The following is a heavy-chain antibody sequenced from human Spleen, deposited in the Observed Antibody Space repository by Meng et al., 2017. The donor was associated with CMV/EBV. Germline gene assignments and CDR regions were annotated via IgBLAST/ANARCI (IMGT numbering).Heavy chain of an antibody. V-gene: IGHV4-30-4*01. D-gene: IGHD3-22*01. J-gene: IGHJ4*02. Sequence: SCASISSGDYYLSWIRPPPGKGLEWIGYIYYSGSTYYNPSLDSRFTISINTSKNQFSLNLRSVTAADAAVYYCATYSYYDSSGYLFDYWGQGTLVTVSS. CDR2: IYYSGST. CDR3: ATYSYYDSSGYLFDY. CDR1: CASISSGDYY.